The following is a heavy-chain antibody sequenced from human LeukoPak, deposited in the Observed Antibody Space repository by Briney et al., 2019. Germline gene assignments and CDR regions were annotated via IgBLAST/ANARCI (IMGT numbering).Heavy chain of an antibody. Sequence: GGSLRLSCAASGFTFSSYAMSWVRQAPGRGLEWVSAISGSGGSTYYADSVKGRFTISRDNSKNTLYLQMNSLRAKDTAVYYCAKDMRWYYYYGMDVWGQGTTVTVSS. V-gene: IGHV3-23*01. CDR3: AKDMRWYYYYGMDV. J-gene: IGHJ6*02. CDR2: ISGSGGST. CDR1: GFTFSSYA. D-gene: IGHD2-15*01.